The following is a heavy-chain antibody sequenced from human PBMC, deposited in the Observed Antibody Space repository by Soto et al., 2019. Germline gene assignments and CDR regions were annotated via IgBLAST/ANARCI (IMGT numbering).Heavy chain of an antibody. Sequence: EVKLLESGGGLAQPGGSLRLSCVGSGFTFDSYAISWVRQAPGERLQWIAAISGSADGTDYAHSVWGRFSISRDNAKKTLHLRTGSLRVEDTALYFCAKDTVGGYSFWSGYDRGGLDVWGQGTLVSVS. CDR2: ISGSADGT. CDR3: AKDTVGGYSFWSGYDRGGLDV. CDR1: GFTFDSYA. J-gene: IGHJ3*01. V-gene: IGHV3-23*01. D-gene: IGHD3-3*01.